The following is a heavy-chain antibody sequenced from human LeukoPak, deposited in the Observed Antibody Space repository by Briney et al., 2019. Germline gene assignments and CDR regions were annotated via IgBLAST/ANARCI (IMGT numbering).Heavy chain of an antibody. Sequence: PGGSLRLSCAASGFTFSSYAMSWVRQAPGKGLEWVSAISGSGGSTYYADSVKGRFTISRDNSKNTLYLQMNSLRAEDTAVCYCAKYLVRGRAPFDYWGQGTLVTVSS. CDR3: AKYLVRGRAPFDY. J-gene: IGHJ4*02. D-gene: IGHD3-10*01. CDR2: ISGSGGST. CDR1: GFTFSSYA. V-gene: IGHV3-23*01.